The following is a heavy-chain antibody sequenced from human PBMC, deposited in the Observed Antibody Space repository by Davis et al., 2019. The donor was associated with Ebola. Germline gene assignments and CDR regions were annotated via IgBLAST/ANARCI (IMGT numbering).Heavy chain of an antibody. CDR3: ARDHWGSHDY. CDR1: GGSISGYQ. D-gene: IGHD7-27*01. CDR2: VFNSGTV. J-gene: IGHJ4*02. V-gene: IGHV4-59*01. Sequence: MPSETLSLTCTVSGGSISGYQWAWIRQPPGKGLEYMGHVFNSGTVVYNSALKSRVTISLDRSSNQFSLKMNSVTTADTAVYFCARDHWGSHDYWGQGTPVTVTS.